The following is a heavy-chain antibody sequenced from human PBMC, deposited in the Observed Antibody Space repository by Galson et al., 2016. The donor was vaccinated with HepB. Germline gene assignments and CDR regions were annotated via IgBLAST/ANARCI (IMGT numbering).Heavy chain of an antibody. CDR3: VRENSMCSADSCDPSKGMDV. V-gene: IGHV3-53*01. Sequence: SLRLSCAASKFSVSDNYMGWVRQAPGKGLDWVSVIYSGGTTYYADSVTGRFTISRDSDKNTLYLQMSSLRAEDTAVYYCVRENSMCSADSCDPSKGMDVWGQGTTVTFSS. CDR1: KFSVSDNY. CDR2: IYSGGTT. D-gene: IGHD2-15*01. J-gene: IGHJ6*02.